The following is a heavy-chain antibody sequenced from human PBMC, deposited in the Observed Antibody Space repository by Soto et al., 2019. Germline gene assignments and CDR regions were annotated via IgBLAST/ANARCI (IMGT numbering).Heavy chain of an antibody. Sequence: EVQLLESGGGLVQPGGSLRLSCAASGFTFSSYAMSWVRQAPGKGLEWVSAISGSGGSTYYADSVKGRFTISRDNSKNTLYLQMNSLRGEDTAVYYCAKAGWPRGYSYNPFEYWGQGTLVTVSS. CDR3: AKAGWPRGYSYNPFEY. CDR1: GFTFSSYA. J-gene: IGHJ4*02. V-gene: IGHV3-23*01. CDR2: ISGSGGST. D-gene: IGHD5-18*01.